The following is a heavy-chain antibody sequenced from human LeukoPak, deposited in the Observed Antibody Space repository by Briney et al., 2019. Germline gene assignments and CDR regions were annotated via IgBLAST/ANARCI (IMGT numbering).Heavy chain of an antibody. CDR3: ARVRTGNTGSPEYFED. CDR1: GGSISSYY. CDR2: LFYRGNT. Sequence: SEPLSLTCTVSGGSISSYYWSWIRQPPGKGLDWMRFLFYRGNTNSNPSLKSRVTISTDTSKNQFSLRLKSVTAADTAVYFCARVRTGNTGSPEYFEDWGQGTLVTVSS. V-gene: IGHV4-59*01. D-gene: IGHD5-12*01. J-gene: IGHJ1*01.